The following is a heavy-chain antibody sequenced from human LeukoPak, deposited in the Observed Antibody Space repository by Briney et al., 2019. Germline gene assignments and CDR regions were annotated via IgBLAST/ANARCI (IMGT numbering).Heavy chain of an antibody. CDR1: GFTSSSYA. J-gene: IGHJ4*02. CDR2: ISGSGGST. V-gene: IGHV3-23*01. CDR3: VGKVTGSGSYYPPDFDY. Sequence: GSLRLSCAASGFTSSSYAMSWVRQAPGKGLEWVSAISGSGGSTYYADSVKGRFTISRDNSKNTLYLQMNSLRAEDTAVYYCVGKVTGSGSYYPPDFDYWGQGTLVTVSS. D-gene: IGHD3-10*01.